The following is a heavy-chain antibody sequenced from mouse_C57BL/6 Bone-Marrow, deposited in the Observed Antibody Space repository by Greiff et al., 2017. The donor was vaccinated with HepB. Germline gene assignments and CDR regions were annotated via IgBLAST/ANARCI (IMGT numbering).Heavy chain of an antibody. CDR1: GYTFTSYW. D-gene: IGHD1-1*01. V-gene: IGHV1-74*01. CDR2: IHPSDSDT. CDR3: AIGLDYGSSHEYFDV. J-gene: IGHJ1*03. Sequence: QVHVKQPGAELVKPGASVKVSCKASGYTFTSYWMHWVKQRPGQGLEWIGRIHPSDSDTNYNQKFKGKATLTVDKSSSTAYMQLSSLTSEDAAVYYCAIGLDYGSSHEYFDVWGTGTTVTVSS.